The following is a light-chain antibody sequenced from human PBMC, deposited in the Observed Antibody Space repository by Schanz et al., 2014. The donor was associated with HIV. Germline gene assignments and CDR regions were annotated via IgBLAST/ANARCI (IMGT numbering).Light chain of an antibody. CDR1: QGIRND. CDR3: QQYNSYSKA. J-gene: IGKJ1*01. V-gene: IGKV1-6*01. Sequence: AIQLTQSPSSLSASVGDRVIITCRASQGIRNDLGWYQQKPGKAPKLLIYAASTLQSGVPSRFSGSGSGTDFTLTISSLQPDDFATYYCQQYNSYSKAFGQGTKVEIK. CDR2: AAS.